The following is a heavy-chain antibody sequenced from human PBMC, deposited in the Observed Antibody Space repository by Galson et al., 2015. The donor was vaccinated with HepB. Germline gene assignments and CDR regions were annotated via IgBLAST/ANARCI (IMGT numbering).Heavy chain of an antibody. CDR1: GYTFTDYY. J-gene: IGHJ3*01. V-gene: IGHV1-2*02. D-gene: IGHD6-19*01. CDR2: INPNSGGT. Sequence: SVKVSCKASGYTFTDYYIHWVRQAPGQGLEWMGWINPNSGGTNFAQKFQGRVTMTRGTSTSTVYMEVSRLRSDDTAVYYCARDYSTGWPDAFDVWGQGTMVTVSS. CDR3: ARDYSTGWPDAFDV.